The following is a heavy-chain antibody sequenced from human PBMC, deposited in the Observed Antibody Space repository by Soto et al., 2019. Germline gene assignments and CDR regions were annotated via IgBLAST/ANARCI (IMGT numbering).Heavy chain of an antibody. J-gene: IGHJ4*02. V-gene: IGHV3-33*01. Sequence: GGSLRLSCAASGFTFGSYGMHWVRQAPGKGLEWVAVIWYDGSNKYYADSVKGRFTISRDNSKNTLYLQMNSLRAEDTAVYYCARLGYYYDSSGPGPKVYDYWGQGTLVTVSS. D-gene: IGHD3-22*01. CDR3: ARLGYYYDSSGPGPKVYDY. CDR2: IWYDGSNK. CDR1: GFTFGSYG.